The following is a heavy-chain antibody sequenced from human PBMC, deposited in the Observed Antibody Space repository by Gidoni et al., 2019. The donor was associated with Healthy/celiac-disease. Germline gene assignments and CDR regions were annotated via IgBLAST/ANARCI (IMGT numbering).Heavy chain of an antibody. D-gene: IGHD4-17*01. Sequence: QVQLVESGGGVVQHGRSLRLSCAASGFTFSSYGMHWVRQAPGKGLEWLAVIWYDGSNKYYADSVKGRFTISRDNSKNTLYLQMNSLRAEDTAVYYCARDHNFGDYEHRDGFDYWGQGTLVTVSS. CDR2: IWYDGSNK. J-gene: IGHJ4*02. V-gene: IGHV3-33*01. CDR1: GFTFSSYG. CDR3: ARDHNFGDYEHRDGFDY.